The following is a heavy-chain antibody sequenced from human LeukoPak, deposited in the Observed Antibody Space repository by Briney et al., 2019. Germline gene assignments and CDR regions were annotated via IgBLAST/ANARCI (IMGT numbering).Heavy chain of an antibody. J-gene: IGHJ3*01. D-gene: IGHD2-2*01. CDR2: VSSGGTVT. CDR1: GFTFDDYA. V-gene: IGHV3-30*18. Sequence: PGRSLRLSCAASGFTFDDYAMHWVRQAPGEGLEWVAVVSSGGTVTYYGDSVKDRFTVSRDNSKNTLYLQMNSLRVEDTAVYYCTKEDAVAPPRYAFDVWGQGTMVTVSS. CDR3: TKEDAVAPPRYAFDV.